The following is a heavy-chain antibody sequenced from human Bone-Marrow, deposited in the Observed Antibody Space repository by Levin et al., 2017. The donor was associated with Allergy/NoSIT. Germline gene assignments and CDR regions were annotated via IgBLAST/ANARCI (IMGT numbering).Heavy chain of an antibody. J-gene: IGHJ4*02. CDR1: GFTFSSYA. Sequence: GGSLRLSCAASGFTFSSYAMSWVRQAPGKGLEWVSAISGSGGSTYYADSVKGRFTISRDNSKNTLYLQMNSLRAEDTAVYYCAKDRGSGWDKKYYFDYWGQGTLVTVSS. CDR2: ISGSGGST. V-gene: IGHV3-23*01. CDR3: AKDRGSGWDKKYYFDY. D-gene: IGHD6-19*01.